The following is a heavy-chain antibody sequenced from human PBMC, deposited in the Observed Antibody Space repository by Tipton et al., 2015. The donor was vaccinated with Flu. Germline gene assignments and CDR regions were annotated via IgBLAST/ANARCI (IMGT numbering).Heavy chain of an antibody. Sequence: TLSLTCAVYGGSFSGYYWSWIRQPPGKGLEWIGEINHSGSTNYNPSLKSRVTISVDTSKNQFSLKLSSVTAADTAVYYCARAITIFGVVNFDYWGQGTLVTVSS. CDR2: INHSGST. V-gene: IGHV4-34*01. D-gene: IGHD3-3*01. J-gene: IGHJ4*02. CDR3: ARAITIFGVVNFDY. CDR1: GGSFSGYY.